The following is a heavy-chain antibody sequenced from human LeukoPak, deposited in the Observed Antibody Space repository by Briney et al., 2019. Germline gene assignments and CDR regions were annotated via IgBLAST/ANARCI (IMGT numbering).Heavy chain of an antibody. Sequence: GGSLRLSCAASGFTFSSYGMHWVRQAPGKGLEWVAFIRHDGSNKYYADSVKGRFTISRDNSKNTLYLQMNSLRAEDTAVYYCAKDGGGFTPNYYYYYGMDVWGQGTTVTVSS. J-gene: IGHJ6*02. CDR3: AKDGGGFTPNYYYYYGMDV. CDR1: GFTFSSYG. D-gene: IGHD3-16*01. CDR2: IRHDGSNK. V-gene: IGHV3-30*02.